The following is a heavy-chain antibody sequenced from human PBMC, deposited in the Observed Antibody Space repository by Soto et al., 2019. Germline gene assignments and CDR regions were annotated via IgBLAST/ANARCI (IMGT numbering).Heavy chain of an antibody. CDR3: ARARRGAPYYYTMDL. CDR2: ISGSGGIT. V-gene: IGHV3-23*01. D-gene: IGHD3-10*01. CDR1: GFTFSSYA. J-gene: IGHJ6*02. Sequence: PGGSLRLSCIASGFTFSSYAMTWVRQAPGKGLEWVSDISGSGGITYYADSVKGRFTISRDTSKNTLNLQMNSLRADDTAVYYCARARRGAPYYYTMDLWGQGTTGTVS.